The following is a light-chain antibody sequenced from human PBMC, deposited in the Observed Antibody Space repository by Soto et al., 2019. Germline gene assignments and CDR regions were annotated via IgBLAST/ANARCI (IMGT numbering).Light chain of an antibody. CDR1: SSDVGIYNY. J-gene: IGLJ1*01. Sequence: QSVLTQPASVSGSPGQSIAISCTGSSSDVGIYNYVSWYQQHPGKVPKLIIYEVTNRPSGVSNRFSGSKSGNTASLTISGLQAEDEVDYYCSSYTTSSTRVFGNGTKVTVL. CDR2: EVT. CDR3: SSYTTSSTRV. V-gene: IGLV2-14*01.